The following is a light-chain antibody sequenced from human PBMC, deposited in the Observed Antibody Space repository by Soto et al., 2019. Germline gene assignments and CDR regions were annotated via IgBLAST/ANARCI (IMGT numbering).Light chain of an antibody. CDR3: CSYAGGSNV. Sequence: QSVLTQPASVSGSPGHSITISCTGTSSDVGSYKFVSWYQQYPGKAPKLMIYEGSKRPSGVSDRFSGSKSGNTASLTISGLQAEDEADYFCCSYAGGSNVFGAGTKVTVL. J-gene: IGLJ1*01. CDR2: EGS. V-gene: IGLV2-23*03. CDR1: SSDVGSYKF.